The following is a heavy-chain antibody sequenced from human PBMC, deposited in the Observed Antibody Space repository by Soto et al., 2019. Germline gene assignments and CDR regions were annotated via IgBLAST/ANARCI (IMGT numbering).Heavy chain of an antibody. V-gene: IGHV4-59*11. CDR3: ARGSGGVTPEWFDP. J-gene: IGHJ5*02. CDR1: GGSINSHY. D-gene: IGHD3-16*01. CDR2: IHYTGSP. Sequence: QVRLQESGPGLVKPSETLSLTCIVSGGSINSHYWSWFRQPPGKGLESIGYIHYTGSPYYNPSLNSRFTISVDRSKNQVSLKLSSVTAADTAVYYCARGSGGVTPEWFDPWGQGTLVTVSS.